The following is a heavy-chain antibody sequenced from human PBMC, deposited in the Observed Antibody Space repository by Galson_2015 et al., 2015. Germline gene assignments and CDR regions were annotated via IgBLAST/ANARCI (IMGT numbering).Heavy chain of an antibody. V-gene: IGHV3-48*02. D-gene: IGHD3-3*01. Sequence: SLRLSCAASGFTFSSYSMNWVRQAPGKGLEWVSYISSSSSTIYYADSVKGRFTISRDNAKNSLYLQMNSLRDEDTAVYYCARDYDFWSVEGAFDIWGQGTMVTVSS. CDR3: ARDYDFWSVEGAFDI. CDR1: GFTFSSYS. CDR2: ISSSSSTI. J-gene: IGHJ3*02.